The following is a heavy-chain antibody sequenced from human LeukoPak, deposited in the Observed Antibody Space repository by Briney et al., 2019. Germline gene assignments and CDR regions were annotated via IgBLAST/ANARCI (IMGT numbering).Heavy chain of an antibody. V-gene: IGHV4-4*09. CDR1: GGSMRSYY. CDR2: IYTSGST. J-gene: IGHJ4*02. Sequence: SETLSLTCSVSGGSMRSYYWSWIRQPPGKGLEWIGHIYTSGSTNYNPSLKSRVTMSVDTSKNQFSLKLTSVNAADTAVYYCARLLRYSNYFDYWGQGTLVTVSS. D-gene: IGHD4-11*01. CDR3: ARLLRYSNYFDY.